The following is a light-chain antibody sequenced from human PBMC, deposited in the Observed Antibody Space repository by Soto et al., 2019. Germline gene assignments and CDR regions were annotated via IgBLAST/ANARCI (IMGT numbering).Light chain of an antibody. CDR3: QQSYSSPWT. Sequence: DLQLTQSPSSLSASVGDRVTITCRASQSIASYLNWYQQKPGKAPKLLIYAASTLQSGVPSRFSGSGSGTEFTLTLSSLQPEDFATYYCQQSYSSPWTFGQGTKVEIK. V-gene: IGKV1-39*01. J-gene: IGKJ1*01. CDR2: AAS. CDR1: QSIASY.